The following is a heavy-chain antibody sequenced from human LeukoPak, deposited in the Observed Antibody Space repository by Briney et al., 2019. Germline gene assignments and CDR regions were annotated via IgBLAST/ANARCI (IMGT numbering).Heavy chain of an antibody. Sequence: PGGSLRLSCAASGFTFDDYAMHWVRQAPGKGLEWVSGIGWNGGGIVYADSVKGRFTISRDNAKNSLYLQMSSLGAEDTALYYCVKVTAAGFVDHWGQGTLVTVSS. J-gene: IGHJ4*02. CDR1: GFTFDDYA. D-gene: IGHD6-13*01. CDR2: IGWNGGGI. V-gene: IGHV3-9*01. CDR3: VKVTAAGFVDH.